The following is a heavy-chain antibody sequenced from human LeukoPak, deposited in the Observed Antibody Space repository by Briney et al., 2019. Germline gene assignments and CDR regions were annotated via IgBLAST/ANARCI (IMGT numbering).Heavy chain of an antibody. CDR1: GGSISSSSYY. CDR3: ARRRYVDTAMYYFDY. D-gene: IGHD5-18*01. CDR2: IYYSGST. V-gene: IGHV4-39*01. Sequence: PSETLSLTCPVSGGSISSSSYYWGWIRQPPGKGLEWIGSIYYSGSTYYNPSLKSRVTISVDTSKNQFSLKLSSVTAADTAVYYCARRRYVDTAMYYFDYWGQGTLVTVSS. J-gene: IGHJ4*02.